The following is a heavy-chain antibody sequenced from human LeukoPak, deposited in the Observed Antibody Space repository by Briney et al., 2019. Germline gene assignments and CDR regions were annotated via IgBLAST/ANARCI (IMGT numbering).Heavy chain of an antibody. J-gene: IGHJ4*02. CDR3: ARGSKGYYSGGNCSLRY. Sequence: GGSLRLSCAASGFTVGSNYMSWVRQAPGKGLEWVSVIYSGGSTYYADSVKGRFTISRDNSKNTLYLQMNSLRAEDTAVYYCARGSKGYYSGGNCSLRYWGQGTLVTVSS. CDR2: IYSGGST. CDR1: GFTVGSNY. V-gene: IGHV3-66*01. D-gene: IGHD2-15*01.